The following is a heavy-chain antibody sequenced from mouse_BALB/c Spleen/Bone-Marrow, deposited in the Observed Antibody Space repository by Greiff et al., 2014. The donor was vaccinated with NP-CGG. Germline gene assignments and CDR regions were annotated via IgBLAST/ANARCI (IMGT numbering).Heavy chain of an antibody. CDR1: SYTFTDYA. Sequence: VMLVESGPELVRPGVSVKISCKGSSYTFTDYAMHWVKQSHAKSLEWIGVISTYSGNTNYNQKFKGKATMTVDKSSSTAYMELARLTSEDSAIYYCASPIYYGNYEGFAYWGQGTLVTVSA. CDR2: ISTYSGNT. D-gene: IGHD2-1*01. CDR3: ASPIYYGNYEGFAY. J-gene: IGHJ3*01. V-gene: IGHV1-67*01.